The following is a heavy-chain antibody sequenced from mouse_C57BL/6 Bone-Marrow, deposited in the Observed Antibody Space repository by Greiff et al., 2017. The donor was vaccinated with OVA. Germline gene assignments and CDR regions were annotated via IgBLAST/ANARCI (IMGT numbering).Heavy chain of an antibody. D-gene: IGHD1-1*01. Sequence: QVQLQQPGTELVKPGASVKLSCKASGYTFTSYWMHWVKQRPGQGLEWIGNINPSNGDPKYNEKFKGKATLTVEKCSSTVYLELSRLTSDDSAVYYCARRGITTVVADWYFDVWGTGTTVTVSS. CDR1: GYTFTSYW. J-gene: IGHJ1*03. V-gene: IGHV1-53*01. CDR3: ARRGITTVVADWYFDV. CDR2: INPSNGDP.